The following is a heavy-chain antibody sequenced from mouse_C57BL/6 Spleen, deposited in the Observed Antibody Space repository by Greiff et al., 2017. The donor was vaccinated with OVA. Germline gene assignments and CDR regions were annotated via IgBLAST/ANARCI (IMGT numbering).Heavy chain of an antibody. V-gene: IGHV1-42*01. CDR1: GYSFTGYY. J-gene: IGHJ3*01. CDR2: INPSTGGT. CDR3: ARKGKLGFAY. Sequence: VQLKESGPELVKPGASVKISCKASGYSFTGYYMNWVKQSPEKSLEWIGEINPSTGGTTYNQKFKAKATLTVDKSSSTAYMQLKSLTSEDSAVYYCARKGKLGFAYWGQGTLVTVSA.